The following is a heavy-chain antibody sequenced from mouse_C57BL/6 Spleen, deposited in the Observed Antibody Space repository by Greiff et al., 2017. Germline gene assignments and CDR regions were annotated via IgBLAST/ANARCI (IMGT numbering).Heavy chain of an antibody. CDR2: ISSGSSTI. D-gene: IGHD3-2*02. CDR1: GFTFSDYG. CDR3: AVRGYGGAMDY. V-gene: IGHV5-17*01. J-gene: IGHJ4*01. Sequence: DVKLQESGGGLVKPGGSLKLSCAASGFTFSDYGMHWVRQAPEKGLEWVAYISSGSSTIYYADTVKGRFTISRDNAKNTLFLQMTSLRSEDTAMYYCAVRGYGGAMDYWGQGTSVTVSS.